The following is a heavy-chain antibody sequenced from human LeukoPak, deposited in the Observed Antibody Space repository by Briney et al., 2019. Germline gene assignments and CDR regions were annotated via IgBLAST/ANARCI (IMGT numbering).Heavy chain of an antibody. CDR2: ITGNDLNT. CDR1: GFTFSNYA. CDR3: AKLQDFYDNSGYSYFDN. V-gene: IGHV3-23*01. D-gene: IGHD3-22*01. Sequence: GGSLRLSCAASGFTFSNYAMSWVRQAPGKGLEWVSSITGNDLNTYQADFIKGRFTISRDDSKNTLYLHLSSLRVEDTAVYYCAKLQDFYDNSGYSYFDNWGQGTLVTVSS. J-gene: IGHJ4*02.